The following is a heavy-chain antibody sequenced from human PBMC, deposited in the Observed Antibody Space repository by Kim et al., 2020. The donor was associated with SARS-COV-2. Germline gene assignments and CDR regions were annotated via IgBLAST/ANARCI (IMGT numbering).Heavy chain of an antibody. Sequence: GGSLRLSCAASGFDFSNYAMSWVRQAPGKGLEWVSAISASGDSTHYADSVRGRFTISRDNSKDTVYLQMNDLRAEDMAVYFCAKEEDVRGTGDAFEFWGQGTMVTVSS. J-gene: IGHJ3*01. CDR1: GFDFSNYA. CDR2: ISASGDST. CDR3: AKEEDVRGTGDAFEF. V-gene: IGHV3-23*01. D-gene: IGHD3-10*01.